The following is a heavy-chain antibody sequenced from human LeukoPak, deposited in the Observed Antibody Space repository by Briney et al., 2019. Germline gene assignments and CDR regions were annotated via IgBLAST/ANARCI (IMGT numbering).Heavy chain of an antibody. J-gene: IGHJ4*02. CDR1: GFTFGSYG. Sequence: GGALRLSCAASGFTFGSYGMHWVRQAPGKGLEWVAVIWYDGSNKYYADSVKGRFTISRDNSKNTLYLQMNSLRAEDTAVYYCAREQWLPTGGFDYWGQGTLVTVSS. D-gene: IGHD6-19*01. CDR3: AREQWLPTGGFDY. V-gene: IGHV3-33*01. CDR2: IWYDGSNK.